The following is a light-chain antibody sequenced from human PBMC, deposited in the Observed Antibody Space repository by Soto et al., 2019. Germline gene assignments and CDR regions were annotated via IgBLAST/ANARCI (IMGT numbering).Light chain of an antibody. Sequence: QSALTQPASVSGSPGQSITISCTGTSSDIGDYTHVSWYQQHPGKAPKLIIYEVSDRPSGVSNRFSGYKSGNTASLTISGLLTEDEADYYCCSYTSISTSAVFGGGTKVTVL. J-gene: IGLJ2*01. CDR2: EVS. CDR3: CSYTSISTSAV. CDR1: SSDIGDYTH. V-gene: IGLV2-14*01.